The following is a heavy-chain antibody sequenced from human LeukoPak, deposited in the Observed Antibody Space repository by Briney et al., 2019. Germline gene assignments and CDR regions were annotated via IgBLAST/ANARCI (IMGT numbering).Heavy chain of an antibody. Sequence: GGSLRLSCAASGFTFSSYAMSWVRQAPGKGLEWVSAISGSGGSTYYADSVKGRFTISRDNSKNTLYLQMNSLRAEDTAVYYCAKRADRAPYLLYYFDYWGQGTLVTVSS. D-gene: IGHD3-22*01. J-gene: IGHJ4*02. CDR1: GFTFSSYA. V-gene: IGHV3-23*01. CDR2: ISGSGGST. CDR3: AKRADRAPYLLYYFDY.